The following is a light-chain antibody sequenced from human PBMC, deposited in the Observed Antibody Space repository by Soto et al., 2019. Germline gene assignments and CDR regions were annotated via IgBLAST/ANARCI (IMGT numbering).Light chain of an antibody. Sequence: EIVLTQSPGTLSLYTGETASLSCLASQRVISDFLARYQQKSCQHPRLLIYDASRRATGIPARFRGGGSGTAFTLTISIVEHEDSGVYFCQQTFHSPRTFGQGTRLEIK. V-gene: IGKV3-20*01. CDR2: DAS. CDR1: QRVISDF. CDR3: QQTFHSPRT. J-gene: IGKJ2*01.